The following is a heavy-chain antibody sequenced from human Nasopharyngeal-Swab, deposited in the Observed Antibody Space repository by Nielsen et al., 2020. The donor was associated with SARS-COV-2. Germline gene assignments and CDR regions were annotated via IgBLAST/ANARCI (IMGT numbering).Heavy chain of an antibody. J-gene: IGHJ4*02. CDR3: AKERTIFGVVIPSYDY. V-gene: IGHV3-23*01. CDR1: GFTFSTYA. Sequence: GESLKISCVASGFTFSTYAMSWVRQASGKGLEWVSAISGSGGYTFYADSVKGRFTISRDNSKNTLYLQMNSLRAEDTAVYYCAKERTIFGVVIPSYDYWGQGTLVTVSS. CDR2: ISGSGGYT. D-gene: IGHD3-3*01.